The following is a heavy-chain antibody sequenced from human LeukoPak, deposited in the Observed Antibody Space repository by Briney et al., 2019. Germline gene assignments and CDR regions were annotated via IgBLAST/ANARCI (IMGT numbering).Heavy chain of an antibody. V-gene: IGHV1-18*03. CDR1: GYTFTSYG. CDR3: ARDRGSFDY. CDR2: ISAYNGNT. J-gene: IGHJ4*02. Sequence: ASVKLSCKASGYTFTSYGISWVRQAPGQGLEWMGWISAYNGNTNYAQTLQGRVTMTTDTSTSTAYMELSSLRSEDMAVYYCARDRGSFDYWGQGTLVTVSS. D-gene: IGHD3-10*01.